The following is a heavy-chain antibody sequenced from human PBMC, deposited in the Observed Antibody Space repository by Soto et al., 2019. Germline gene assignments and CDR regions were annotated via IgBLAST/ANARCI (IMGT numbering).Heavy chain of an antibody. V-gene: IGHV3-33*01. CDR1: GFTFSSYG. Sequence: HPGGSLRLSCAASGFTFSSYGMHWVRQAPGKGLEWVAVIWYDGSNKYYADSVKGRFTISRDNSKNTLYLQMNSLRAEDTAVYYCARDLIDSGFDPWGQGTLVTVSS. CDR3: ARDLIDSGFDP. J-gene: IGHJ5*02. D-gene: IGHD2-21*01. CDR2: IWYDGSNK.